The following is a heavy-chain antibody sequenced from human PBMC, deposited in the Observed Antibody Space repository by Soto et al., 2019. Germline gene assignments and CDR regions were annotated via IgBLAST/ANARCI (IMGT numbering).Heavy chain of an antibody. V-gene: IGHV3-23*01. D-gene: IGHD2-21*01. CDR1: GFTFSSYA. CDR2: IVPGGGDT. CDR3: TKGMHSSY. J-gene: IGHJ4*02. Sequence: EVHMLESGGGVVQPGGSLRLSCAASGFTFSSYAMNWVRQSPGKGLEWVSGIVPGGGDTYYADSVRGRFTMSRDNSRSTLSLQMSSLRAEDTAIYYCTKGMHSSYWGRATLVTVSS.